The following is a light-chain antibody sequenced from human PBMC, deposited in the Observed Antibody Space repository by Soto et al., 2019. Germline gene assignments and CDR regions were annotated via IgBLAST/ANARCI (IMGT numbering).Light chain of an antibody. CDR3: QQYNSYPLT. J-gene: IGKJ4*01. V-gene: IGKV1-5*03. CDR1: QSINSW. Sequence: DIQMTQSPSALSASVGARVPITCRASQSINSWLAWYQQKSGKAPKLLIYKASSLESGVPSRFSGSGSGTEFTLIISSLQPDDFATYYCQQYNSYPLTFGGGTKVDIK. CDR2: KAS.